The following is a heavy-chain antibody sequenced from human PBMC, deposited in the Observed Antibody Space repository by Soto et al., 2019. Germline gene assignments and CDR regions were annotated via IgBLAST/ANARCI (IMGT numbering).Heavy chain of an antibody. J-gene: IGHJ4*02. CDR2: IHHSGST. D-gene: IGHD1-26*01. CDR3: VRVWDF. Sequence: PSETLSLTCGVYGGSLSPYYWTWIRQPPGEGLEWIGEIHHSGSTKYNPSLKSRVSISLDTSKNQFSLSLISVTAADTAIYYCVRVWDFWGQGTLVTVSS. V-gene: IGHV4-34*01. CDR1: GGSLSPYY.